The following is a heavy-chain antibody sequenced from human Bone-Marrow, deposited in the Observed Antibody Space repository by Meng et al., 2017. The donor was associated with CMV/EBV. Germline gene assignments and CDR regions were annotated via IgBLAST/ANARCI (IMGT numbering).Heavy chain of an antibody. Sequence: GSLRLSCAVYGGSFSGYYRSWIRQPPGKGLEWIGEINHSGSANYNPSLKSRVTISVDTSKNQFSLKLSSVTAADTAVYYCASQRGRYNWNDYYGMDVWGQGTTVTVSS. V-gene: IGHV4-34*01. J-gene: IGHJ6*02. CDR1: GGSFSGYY. CDR2: INHSGSA. D-gene: IGHD1-20*01. CDR3: ASQRGRYNWNDYYGMDV.